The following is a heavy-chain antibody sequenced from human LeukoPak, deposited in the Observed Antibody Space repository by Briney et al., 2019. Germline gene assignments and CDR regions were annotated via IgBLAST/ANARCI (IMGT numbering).Heavy chain of an antibody. CDR2: INHSGST. D-gene: IGHD2-2*01. V-gene: IGHV4-34*01. CDR3: AGDGSGCSSTSCLFDY. CDR1: GGSFSGYY. J-gene: IGHJ4*02. Sequence: SETLSLTCAVYGGSFSGYYWSWIRQPPGKGLEWIGEINHSGSTNYNPSLKSRVTVSVDTSKNQSSLKLSSVTAADTAVYYCAGDGSGCSSTSCLFDYWGQGTLVTVSS.